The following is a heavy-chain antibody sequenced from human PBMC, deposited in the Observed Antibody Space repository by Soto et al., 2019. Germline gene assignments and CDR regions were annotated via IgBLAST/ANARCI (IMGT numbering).Heavy chain of an antibody. CDR1: GFTFDDYA. CDR3: AKDAITMVRGVISYYGMDV. Sequence: EVQVVESGGGLVQPGRSLRLSCAASGFTFDDYAMHWVRQAPGKGLEWVSGISWNSGSIGYADSVKGRFTISRDNAKNSLYLQMNCLRAEDTALYYCAKDAITMVRGVISYYGMDVWGQGTTVTVSS. D-gene: IGHD3-10*01. J-gene: IGHJ6*02. CDR2: ISWNSGSI. V-gene: IGHV3-9*01.